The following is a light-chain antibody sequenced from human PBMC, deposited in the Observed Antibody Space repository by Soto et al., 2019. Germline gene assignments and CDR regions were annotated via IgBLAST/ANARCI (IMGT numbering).Light chain of an antibody. Sequence: DIQMTQSPSTLSASVGDRITITCRASQSISSWLAWYQQKPGKAPNLLIYKASSSESGVPSRFSGSGSGTEFTRTISSLQPDYSATYYCQQYESGWTFGQGTKVEIK. V-gene: IGKV1-5*03. CDR2: KAS. CDR3: QQYESGWT. CDR1: QSISSW. J-gene: IGKJ1*01.